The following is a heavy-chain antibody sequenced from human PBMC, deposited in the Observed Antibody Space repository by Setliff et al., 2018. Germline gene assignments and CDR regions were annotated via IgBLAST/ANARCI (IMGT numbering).Heavy chain of an antibody. CDR3: ARGIGTLDISRYFDS. CDR1: GPTFSRYS. J-gene: IGHJ4*02. Sequence: PGGSLRLSCAAPGPTFSRYSMNWVRQAPGKGLEWISYISSSNSGMYYADSVKGRFTISRDSAKNSVYLQMNSLRAEDTAVYYCARGIGTLDISRYFDSWGQGTLVTVSS. V-gene: IGHV3-48*01. CDR2: ISSSNSGM. D-gene: IGHD5-12*01.